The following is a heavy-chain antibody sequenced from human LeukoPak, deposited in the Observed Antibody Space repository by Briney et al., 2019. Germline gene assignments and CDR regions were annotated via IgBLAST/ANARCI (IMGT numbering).Heavy chain of an antibody. D-gene: IGHD6-19*01. CDR1: GGSISSYY. V-gene: IGHV4-59*01. CDR2: IYYSGST. CDR3: AGQGRDISGYSSGWYAD. J-gene: IGHJ4*02. Sequence: PSETLSLTCTVSGGSISSYYWSWIRQPPGKGLEWIGYIYYSGSTNYNPSLKSRVTISVDTSKNQFSLKLSSVTAADTAVYYCAGQGRDISGYSSGWYADWGQGTLVTVSS.